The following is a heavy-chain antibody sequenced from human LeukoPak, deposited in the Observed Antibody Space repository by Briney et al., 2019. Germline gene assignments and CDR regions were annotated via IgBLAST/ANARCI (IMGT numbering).Heavy chain of an antibody. V-gene: IGHV3-74*01. CDR3: AREGLYCSNGVCFRAAFDS. CDR2: ISGDGSST. CDR1: GFTFSSYS. D-gene: IGHD2-8*01. J-gene: IGHJ4*02. Sequence: GSLRLSCAASGFTFSSYSMNWVRQAPGKGPVWVSRISGDGSSTAYADSVKGRFTISRDNAKNTLSLQMNSLRAEDTAVYYCAREGLYCSNGVCFRAAFDSWGQGTLVTVSS.